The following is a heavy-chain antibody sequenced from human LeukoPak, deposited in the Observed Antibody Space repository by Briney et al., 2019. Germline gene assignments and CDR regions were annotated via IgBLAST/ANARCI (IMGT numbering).Heavy chain of an antibody. J-gene: IGHJ4*02. CDR1: GYTFTSYD. CDR2: MNPNSGNT. V-gene: IGHV1-8*03. D-gene: IGHD2-2*01. Sequence: GASVKVSCKASGYTFTSYDINWVRQATGQGLEWMGWMNPNSGNTGYAQKFQGRVTITRNTSISTAYMELSSLRSEDTAVYYCARDPGYCSSPSCHAHYFDYWGQGTLVTVSS. CDR3: ARDPGYCSSPSCHAHYFDY.